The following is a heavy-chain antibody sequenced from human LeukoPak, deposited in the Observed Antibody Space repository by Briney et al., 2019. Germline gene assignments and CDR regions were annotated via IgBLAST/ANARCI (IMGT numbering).Heavy chain of an antibody. V-gene: IGHV3-11*06. D-gene: IGHD2-2*01. CDR1: GFTFSDYY. Sequence: GGSLRLSCAASGFTFSDYYMSWLRQAPGKGLEWGSYISSSSSYTNYADSVKGRFTISRDNAKNSLYLQMNSLRAEDTAVYYCARAGYCSSTSCYTFYGMDVWGKGTTVTVSS. CDR2: ISSSSSYT. CDR3: ARAGYCSSTSCYTFYGMDV. J-gene: IGHJ6*04.